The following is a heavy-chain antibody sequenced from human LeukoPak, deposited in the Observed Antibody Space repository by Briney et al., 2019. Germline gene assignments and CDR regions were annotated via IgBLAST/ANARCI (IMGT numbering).Heavy chain of an antibody. D-gene: IGHD6-19*01. CDR3: ARAAGSGWYFFDY. J-gene: IGHJ4*02. CDR2: IYHSGST. V-gene: IGHV4-38-2*02. Sequence: SETLSLTCTVSGYSISSGFYWGWIRPPPGKGLEWIGSIYHSGSTYYNPSLKSRVTMSVDTSKNQFSLKLSSVTAADTAVYYCARAAGSGWYFFDYWGQGTLVTVSS. CDR1: GYSISSGFY.